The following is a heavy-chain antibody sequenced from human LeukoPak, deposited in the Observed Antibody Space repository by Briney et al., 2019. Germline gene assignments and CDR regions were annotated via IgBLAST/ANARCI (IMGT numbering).Heavy chain of an antibody. D-gene: IGHD6-19*01. CDR3: ARDPRPRGGWFYFDY. CDR1: GGSFSGYY. CDR2: IYQSGIT. J-gene: IGHJ4*02. Sequence: SETLSLTCAVYGGSFSGYYWSWIRQPPGKGLEWIGDIYQSGITNYNPSLKSRVTMSVDKSKNEFSLKLDSVTAADAAVCYCARDPRPRGGWFYFDYWGQGILVTVSS. V-gene: IGHV4-34*01.